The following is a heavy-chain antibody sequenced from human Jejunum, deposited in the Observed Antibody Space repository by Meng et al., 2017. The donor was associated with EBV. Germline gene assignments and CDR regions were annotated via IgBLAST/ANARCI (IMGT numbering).Heavy chain of an antibody. CDR2: IYNSEST. CDR3: ARDQNGSYFAY. D-gene: IGHD1-26*01. V-gene: IGHV4-61*08. CDR1: GGSVSSGGYY. J-gene: IGHJ4*02. Sequence: VQLEESGPRLGKTSETLSLTLPVSGGSVSSGGYYLSWIRQPPGKGLEWIGYIYNSESTNYKSSLKSRVTISADTSKNQFSLRLSSVTAADTAVYYCARDQNGSYFAYWGQGTLVTVSS.